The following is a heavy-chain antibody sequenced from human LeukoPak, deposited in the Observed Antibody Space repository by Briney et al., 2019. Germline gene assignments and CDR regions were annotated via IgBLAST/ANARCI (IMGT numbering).Heavy chain of an antibody. CDR2: INAGNGNT. J-gene: IGHJ4*02. CDR3: AREIAVAGTDY. V-gene: IGHV1-3*01. Sequence: ASVKVSCKASGYTFTSYAMHRVRQAPGQRLEWMGWINAGNGNTKYSQKFQGRVTITRDTSASTAYMELSSLRSEDTAVYYCAREIAVAGTDYWGQGTLVTVSS. CDR1: GYTFTSYA. D-gene: IGHD6-19*01.